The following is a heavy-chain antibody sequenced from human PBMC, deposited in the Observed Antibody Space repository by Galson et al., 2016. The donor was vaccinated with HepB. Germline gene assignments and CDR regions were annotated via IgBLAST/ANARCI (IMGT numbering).Heavy chain of an antibody. J-gene: IGHJ4*02. CDR3: AKVAEGRFWAEYYFDY. V-gene: IGHV3-23*01. CDR2: ITGTGAFT. CDR1: GFTFDDYA. Sequence: SLRLSCAVSGFTFDDYAMSWVRQAPGQGLEWVSSITGTGAFTYYPVPAKGRFTIPRDNSKNTVYLQMNNLRVEDTAVYYCAKVAEGRFWAEYYFDYWGQGTLVTVSS. D-gene: IGHD1-14*01.